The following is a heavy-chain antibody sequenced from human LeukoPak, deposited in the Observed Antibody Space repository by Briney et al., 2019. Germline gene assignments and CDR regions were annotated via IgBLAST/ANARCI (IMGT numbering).Heavy chain of an antibody. Sequence: PGGSLRLSCAASGFTFSSYGMHWVRQAPGKGLEWVAVISYDGSNKYYADSVKGRFTISRDNSKNTLYLQMNSLRAEDTAVYYCAKDRSWSRRYYGMDVWGQGTTVTVSS. CDR3: AKDRSWSRRYYGMDV. CDR1: GFTFSSYG. J-gene: IGHJ6*02. D-gene: IGHD2-15*01. CDR2: ISYDGSNK. V-gene: IGHV3-30*18.